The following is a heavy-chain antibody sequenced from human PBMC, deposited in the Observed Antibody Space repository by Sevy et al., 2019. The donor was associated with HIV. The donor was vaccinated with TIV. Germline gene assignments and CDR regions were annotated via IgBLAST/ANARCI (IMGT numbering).Heavy chain of an antibody. CDR2: INHSGST. CDR1: GGSFSGYY. Sequence: SETLSLTCAVYGGSFSGYYWSWIRQPPGKGLEWIGEINHSGSTNYNPSLKSRVTISVDTSKNQFSLKLSSVTAADTAVYYCARARYIYGNFDYWGQGTLVTVSS. CDR3: ARARYIYGNFDY. J-gene: IGHJ4*02. D-gene: IGHD5-18*01. V-gene: IGHV4-34*01.